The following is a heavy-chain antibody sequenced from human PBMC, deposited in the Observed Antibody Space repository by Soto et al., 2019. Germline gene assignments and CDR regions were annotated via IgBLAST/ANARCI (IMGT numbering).Heavy chain of an antibody. CDR3: ARHPPGYCSGGSCYSPYYFDY. CDR1: GGSISSYY. V-gene: IGHV4-59*08. J-gene: IGHJ4*02. Sequence: SETLSLTCTVSGGSISSYYWSWIRQPPGKGLEWIGYIYYSGSPNYNPSLKSRVTISIDTSKNQFPLKLSSVTAADTAVYYCARHPPGYCSGGSCYSPYYFDYWGQGTLVTVS. CDR2: IYYSGSP. D-gene: IGHD2-15*01.